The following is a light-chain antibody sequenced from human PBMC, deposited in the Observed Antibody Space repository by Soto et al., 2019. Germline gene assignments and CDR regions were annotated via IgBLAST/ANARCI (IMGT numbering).Light chain of an antibody. CDR2: KAS. J-gene: IGKJ5*01. V-gene: IGKV1-5*03. CDR1: QSISSW. CDR3: QQYNSYSSIT. Sequence: DIQMTPSPSTLSASVGDRVTITFRASQSISSWLAWYQQKPGKAPKLLIYKASSLESGVPSRFSGSGSGTEFTLTISSLQPDDFATYYCQQYNSYSSITFGQGTRLEIK.